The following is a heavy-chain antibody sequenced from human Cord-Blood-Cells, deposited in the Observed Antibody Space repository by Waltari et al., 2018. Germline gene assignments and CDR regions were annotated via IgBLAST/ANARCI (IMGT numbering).Heavy chain of an antibody. CDR2: IYYSGST. CDR1: GGSISSSSYY. D-gene: IGHD5-12*01. J-gene: IGHJ4*02. CDR3: ARPDRIVATIDY. V-gene: IGHV4-39*01. Sequence: QLQLQESGPGLVKPSETLSLTCTVSGGSISSSSYYWGWIRQPPGKGLEWIGRIYYSGSTYYNPSLKSRVTISVDTSKNQFSLKLSSVTAADTAVYYCARPDRIVATIDYWGQGTLVTVSS.